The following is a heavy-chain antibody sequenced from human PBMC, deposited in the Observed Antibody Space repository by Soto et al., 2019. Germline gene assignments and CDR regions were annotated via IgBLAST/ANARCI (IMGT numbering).Heavy chain of an antibody. V-gene: IGHV3-23*01. CDR3: AKNGDFWSWGMDV. Sequence: GGSLRLSCAAAGFTFNTYAMTLVRQAPGKGLEWVSLISESGDGTYYADSVKGRFTISRDNSQRTLNLQMNSLRAEDTAVYYCAKNGDFWSWGMDVWGQGTTVTVSS. J-gene: IGHJ6*02. D-gene: IGHD3-3*01. CDR1: GFTFNTYA. CDR2: ISESGDGT.